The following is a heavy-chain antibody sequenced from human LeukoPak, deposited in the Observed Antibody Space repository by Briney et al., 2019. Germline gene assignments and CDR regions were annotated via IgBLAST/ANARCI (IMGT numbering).Heavy chain of an antibody. J-gene: IGHJ4*02. V-gene: IGHV3-21*01. D-gene: IGHD5/OR15-5a*01. Sequence: GGSLRLSCAASGFTFSSYSMNWVRQAPGKGLEWVSSISSSSSYIYYADSVKGRFTISRDNAKNSLYLQMNSLRAEDTAVYYCARDDSVYDYTFDYWGQGTLVTVSS. CDR1: GFTFSSYS. CDR2: ISSSSSYI. CDR3: ARDDSVYDYTFDY.